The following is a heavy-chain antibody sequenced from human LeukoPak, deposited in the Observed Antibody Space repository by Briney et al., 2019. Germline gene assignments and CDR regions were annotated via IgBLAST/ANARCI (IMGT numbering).Heavy chain of an antibody. CDR3: VKDRSIAAPNNDFFDS. Sequence: GGSLRLSCAASGFTFSSHAMSWVRQAPGKGLEWIPDIIGSGGSTYYADSVKGRFTVSRDNSKNTLYLQMSSLRADDTAVYYCVKDRSIAAPNNDFFDSWGQGALVTVSS. J-gene: IGHJ4*02. V-gene: IGHV3-23*01. D-gene: IGHD6-6*01. CDR1: GFTFSSHA. CDR2: IIGSGGST.